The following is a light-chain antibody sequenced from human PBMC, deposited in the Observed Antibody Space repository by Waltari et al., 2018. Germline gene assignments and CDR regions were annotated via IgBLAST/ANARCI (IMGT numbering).Light chain of an antibody. CDR1: SGSVSTSYY. Sequence: QTVVTQEPSFSVSPGGTVTLTCGLSSGSVSTSYYPSWYQQTPGQAPRTLIYSTNPRSSGVPDRFSGSILGNKAALTITGAQADDESDYYGVLYMGSGIWVFSGGTKLTVL. J-gene: IGLJ3*02. CDR3: VLYMGSGIWV. CDR2: STN. V-gene: IGLV8-61*01.